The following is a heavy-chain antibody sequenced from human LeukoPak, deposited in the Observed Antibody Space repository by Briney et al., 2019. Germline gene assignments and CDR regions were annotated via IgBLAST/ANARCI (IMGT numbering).Heavy chain of an antibody. J-gene: IGHJ4*02. CDR3: AKGYSSGWNPTPYYFDY. V-gene: IGHV3-23*01. D-gene: IGHD6-19*01. CDR2: ISGSGGST. Sequence: GGSLRLSCAASGFTFSSYAMSWVRQAPGKGLEWVSAISGSGGSTYYADSVKGRFTISRDNSKNPLYLQMNSLRAEDTAVYYCAKGYSSGWNPTPYYFDYWGQGTLVTVSS. CDR1: GFTFSSYA.